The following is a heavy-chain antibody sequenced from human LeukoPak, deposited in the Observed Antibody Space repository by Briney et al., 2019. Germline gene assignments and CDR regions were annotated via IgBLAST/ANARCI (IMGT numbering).Heavy chain of an antibody. J-gene: IGHJ4*02. CDR3: AKLAVDTPIGTDY. CDR1: GGSISSTSFY. CDR2: IYYGGST. Sequence: SETLSLTCTVSGGSISSTSFYWSWIRQPPGKGLEWIGYIYYGGSTNYNPSLKSRVTISVDTSKNQFSLKLSSVTAADTAVYYCAKLAVDTPIGTDYWGQGSLVTVSS. D-gene: IGHD5-18*01. V-gene: IGHV4-61*01.